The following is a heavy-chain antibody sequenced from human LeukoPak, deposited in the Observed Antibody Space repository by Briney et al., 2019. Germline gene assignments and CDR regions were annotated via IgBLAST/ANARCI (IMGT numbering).Heavy chain of an antibody. Sequence: GGSLRLSCAVSGXTFSSYGVHWVRQAPGKGLEWVAVISYDGSNKYYAESVEGRFTISRDNSQNTLSLQMNRLRPDDTALYYCTKEGYYGSGSFPDYWGQGTLVTVSS. V-gene: IGHV3-30*18. D-gene: IGHD3-10*01. CDR1: GXTFSSYG. CDR2: ISYDGSNK. J-gene: IGHJ4*02. CDR3: TKEGYYGSGSFPDY.